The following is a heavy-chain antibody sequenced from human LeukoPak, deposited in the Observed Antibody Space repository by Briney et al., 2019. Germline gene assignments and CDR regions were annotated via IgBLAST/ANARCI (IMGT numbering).Heavy chain of an antibody. J-gene: IGHJ4*02. D-gene: IGHD3-10*01. V-gene: IGHV4-61*02. Sequence: SETLSLTCTVSGDSISSGDYYWSWIRQPAGKGLEWIGRISSSGSTNYNPSLKSRVTISVDTSKNQFSLKLSSVTAADTAVYYCARALLWFGESHFDYWGQGTLVTVSS. CDR2: ISSSGST. CDR1: GDSISSGDYY. CDR3: ARALLWFGESHFDY.